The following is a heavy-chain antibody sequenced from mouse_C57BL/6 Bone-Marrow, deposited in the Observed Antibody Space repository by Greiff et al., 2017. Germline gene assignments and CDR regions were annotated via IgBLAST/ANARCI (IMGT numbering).Heavy chain of an antibody. CDR3: APYYGSSY. J-gene: IGHJ3*01. CDR1: GYTFTSYG. D-gene: IGHD1-1*01. Sequence: EVQLQQSGAELVRPGSSVKMSCKTSGYTFTSYGINWVKQRPGQGLEWIGYICIGNGYTEYNEKFKGKATLTSDTSSSTAYMQLSSLTSEDSAIYFCAPYYGSSYWGQGTLVTVSA. V-gene: IGHV1-58*01. CDR2: ICIGNGYT.